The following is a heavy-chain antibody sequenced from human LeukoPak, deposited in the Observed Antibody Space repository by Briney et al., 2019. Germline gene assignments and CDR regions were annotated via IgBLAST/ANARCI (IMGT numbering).Heavy chain of an antibody. V-gene: IGHV4-4*07. CDR1: GDSISGYF. CDR2: MHADGDS. J-gene: IGHJ4*02. D-gene: IGHD2-15*01. CDR3: ARAPSGCGGTCAFDS. Sequence: SVTLSLTCTVSGDSISGYFWSWIRQPAGKGLEWIGRMHADGDSNYNPSLKSRITLSLDTPENQFSLKLTSVTAADTAVYFCARAPSGCGGTCAFDSWGQGTLVTVSS.